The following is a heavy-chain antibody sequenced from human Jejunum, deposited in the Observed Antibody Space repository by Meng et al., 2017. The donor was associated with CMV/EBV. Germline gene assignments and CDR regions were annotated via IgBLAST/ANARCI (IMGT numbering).Heavy chain of an antibody. CDR1: GGSINGYY. Sequence: VHLQESGPGLVKPSETLSLTCTVSGGSINGYYCSWIRQPAGKGLEWIGRIYTSGNTNYNPSLKSRVTMSVDTSKNQFSLKLSSVTAADTAVYYCTRDNLSGSYYFDYWGQGTLVTVSS. D-gene: IGHD1-26*01. J-gene: IGHJ4*02. V-gene: IGHV4-4*07. CDR2: IYTSGNT. CDR3: TRDNLSGSYYFDY.